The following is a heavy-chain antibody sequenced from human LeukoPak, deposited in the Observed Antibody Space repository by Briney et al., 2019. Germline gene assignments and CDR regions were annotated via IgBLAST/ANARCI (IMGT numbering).Heavy chain of an antibody. V-gene: IGHV1-18*01. CDR1: GYTFSNYV. D-gene: IGHD4-17*01. Sequence: GASVKASCKASGYTFSNYVLTWVRQAPGQGFEWMGRISIYTGNSNYAQKFQDRVTMTTDTSTSTAYMELRNLSSDDTAAYYCARTMTTMTTHGELDFWGQGTLVTVSS. CDR3: ARTMTTMTTHGELDF. J-gene: IGHJ4*02. CDR2: ISIYTGNS.